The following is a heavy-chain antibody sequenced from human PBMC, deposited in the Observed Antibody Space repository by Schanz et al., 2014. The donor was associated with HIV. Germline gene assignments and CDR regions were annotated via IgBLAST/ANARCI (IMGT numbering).Heavy chain of an antibody. J-gene: IGHJ3*02. D-gene: IGHD3-10*01. Sequence: QVQLVQSGAEVKKPGASVTVSCKASGYTFTNYGINWVRQAPGQGLEWMGWISAYNGKTNYARKVQGRVTMTTDTSTTTAYMELRSLRSDDTAVYYCAADSEWFGESPSAFDIWGQGTMVTVSS. V-gene: IGHV1-18*01. CDR3: AADSEWFGESPSAFDI. CDR1: GYTFTNYG. CDR2: ISAYNGKT.